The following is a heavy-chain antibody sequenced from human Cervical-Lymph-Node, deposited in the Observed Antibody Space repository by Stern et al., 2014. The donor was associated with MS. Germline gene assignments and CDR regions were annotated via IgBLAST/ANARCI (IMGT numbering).Heavy chain of an antibody. J-gene: IGHJ4*02. Sequence: EVQLVESGGGSVQPGRSLRLSCAASGFTFDGCAMHWVRQAPGKSLEWVSGIRWNSNDKGNADSVRGRFTISRDNAKNSLNLQMNVLRPEDTALYYCVKDISERHYYFDSWGEGTLVTVSS. CDR3: VKDISERHYYFDS. CDR1: GFTFDGCA. D-gene: IGHD3-16*02. V-gene: IGHV3-9*01. CDR2: IRWNSNDK.